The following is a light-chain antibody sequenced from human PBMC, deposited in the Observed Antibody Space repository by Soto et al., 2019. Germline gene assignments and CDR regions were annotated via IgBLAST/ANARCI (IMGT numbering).Light chain of an antibody. Sequence: DIQMTQSPSSLSASVGDRVTITCRASQGISNYLSWYQQKPGKVPKLLIYAASTLQSGFPSRFSGSGSGTDLHLTISSLRPEDVATLYCQMDNSAPRPFGQRTKVEI. V-gene: IGKV1-27*01. CDR2: AAS. CDR3: QMDNSAPRP. CDR1: QGISNY. J-gene: IGKJ1*01.